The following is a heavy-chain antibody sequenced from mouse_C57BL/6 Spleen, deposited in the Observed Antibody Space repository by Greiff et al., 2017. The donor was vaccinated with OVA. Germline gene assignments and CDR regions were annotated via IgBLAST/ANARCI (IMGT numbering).Heavy chain of an antibody. Sequence: QVQLKQSGAELMKPGASVKLSCKATGYTFTGYWIEWVKQRPGHGLEWIGEILPGSGSTNYNEKFKGKATFTADTSSNTAYVQRSSLTTEDCAIYYGARRDYYGSSFYAMDYWGQGTSVTVSS. D-gene: IGHD1-1*01. CDR2: ILPGSGST. V-gene: IGHV1-9*01. CDR1: GYTFTGYW. CDR3: ARRDYYGSSFYAMDY. J-gene: IGHJ4*01.